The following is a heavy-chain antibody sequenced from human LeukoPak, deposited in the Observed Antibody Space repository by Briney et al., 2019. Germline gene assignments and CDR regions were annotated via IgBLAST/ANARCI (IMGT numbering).Heavy chain of an antibody. CDR2: ISSSGSTI. D-gene: IGHD3-16*01. J-gene: IGHJ3*01. CDR3: AKVRKGVGAFDL. CDR1: GFTFSDYY. V-gene: IGHV3-11*01. Sequence: KTGGSLRLSCAASGFTFSDYYMSWIRQAPGKGLEWVSYISSSGSTIYYADSVKGRFTISRDNAKNSLYLQMNSLRAEDTAIYYCAKVRKGVGAFDLWGQGTMVTVSS.